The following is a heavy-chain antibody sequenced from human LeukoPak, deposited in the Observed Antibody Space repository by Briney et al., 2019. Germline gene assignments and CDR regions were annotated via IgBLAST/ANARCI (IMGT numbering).Heavy chain of an antibody. CDR1: GFSFSSYA. CDR2: ISSRSDGT. Sequence: GGSLRLSCAASGFSFSSYAMSWVRQAPGKGLEWVSAISSRSDGTWNVDSVRGWFTISRDNSKNTLYLQMNSLRAEDTALYHCVRDRRFPDDVFDIWGQGTMVTVSS. D-gene: IGHD2-21*01. V-gene: IGHV3-23*01. CDR3: VRDRRFPDDVFDI. J-gene: IGHJ3*02.